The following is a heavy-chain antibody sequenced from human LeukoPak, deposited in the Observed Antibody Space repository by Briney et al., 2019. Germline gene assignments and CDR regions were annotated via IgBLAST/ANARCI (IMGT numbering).Heavy chain of an antibody. D-gene: IGHD3-22*01. V-gene: IGHV3-74*01. Sequence: GGSLRLSCAASGFTFSSYWMHWVRQAPRKGLVWVSRIKSDGSTNYADSVKGRFTISRDNAKNTVSLQMNSLRAEDTGVYYCARAPSEIGGYYPEYFRHWGQGTLVTVSS. J-gene: IGHJ1*01. CDR1: GFTFSSYW. CDR2: IKSDGST. CDR3: ARAPSEIGGYYPEYFRH.